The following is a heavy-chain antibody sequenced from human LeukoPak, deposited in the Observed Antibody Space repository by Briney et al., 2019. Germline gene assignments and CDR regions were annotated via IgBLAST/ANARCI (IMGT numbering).Heavy chain of an antibody. V-gene: IGHV4-30-4*01. D-gene: IGHD2-2*01. CDR2: IYSTGST. J-gene: IGHJ4*02. CDR3: ARDGRYCSSSNCPSKEVD. Sequence: PSETLSLTCTVSGGSISSGDYYWSWIRQPPGKGLEWIGYIYSTGSTYHNPSLKSRITISLDSSKHQFSLRLNSVTAADTAVYYCARDGRYCSSSNCPSKEVDWGQGTLVTVSS. CDR1: GGSISSGDYY.